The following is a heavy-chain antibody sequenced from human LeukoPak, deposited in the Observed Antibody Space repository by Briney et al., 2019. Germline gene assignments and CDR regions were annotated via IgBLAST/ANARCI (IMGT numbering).Heavy chain of an antibody. J-gene: IGHJ4*02. Sequence: SETLSLTCTVSGGSISSGDYYWSWIRQPPGKGLEWIGYIYYSGSTYYNPSLKSRVTISVDTSKNQFSLKLSSVTAADTAVYYCARVTRGCIDYWGQGTLVTVPS. CDR3: ARVTRGCIDY. CDR2: IYYSGST. CDR1: GGSISSGDYY. D-gene: IGHD2-15*01. V-gene: IGHV4-30-4*08.